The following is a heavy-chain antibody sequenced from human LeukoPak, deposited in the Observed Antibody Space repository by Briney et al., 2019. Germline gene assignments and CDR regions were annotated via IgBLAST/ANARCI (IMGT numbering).Heavy chain of an antibody. V-gene: IGHV3-74*01. CDR2: INSDGSST. CDR3: ARAAPTMIGVFDI. CDR1: GFTFSSYW. D-gene: IGHD3-22*01. Sequence: GGSLRLSCAASGFTFSSYWMHWVRQAPGKGLVWVSRINSDGSSTSYADSVKGRFTISRDNAKNTLYLQMNSLRAEDTAVYYCARAAPTMIGVFDIWGQGTMVTVSS. J-gene: IGHJ3*02.